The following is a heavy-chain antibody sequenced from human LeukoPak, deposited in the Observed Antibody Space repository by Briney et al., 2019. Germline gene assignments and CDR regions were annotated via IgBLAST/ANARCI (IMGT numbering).Heavy chain of an antibody. D-gene: IGHD4-11*01. Sequence: SETLSLTCTVSGDSISSTNYYWGWIRQPPGKGLERIGSIYYSGSTYYNPSLESRVTISVDTSKNQFSLKLSSVTAADTAVYYCARLYIPGYFDYWGQGTLVTVSS. CDR3: ARLYIPGYFDY. J-gene: IGHJ4*02. V-gene: IGHV4-39*01. CDR1: GDSISSTNYY. CDR2: IYYSGST.